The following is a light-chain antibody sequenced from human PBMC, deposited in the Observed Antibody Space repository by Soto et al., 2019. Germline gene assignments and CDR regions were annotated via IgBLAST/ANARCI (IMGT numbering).Light chain of an antibody. Sequence: EVVLTQSPVTLSLSPGDRAALSCRASQSVSTAVAWYQQKPGQAPRLLIYDASDRATGVPARFSGSGSGTDFPLTISSVEPEDFAFYFCQQRRKRPPTLGQGPKLDI. CDR2: DAS. V-gene: IGKV3-11*01. CDR3: QQRRKRPPT. J-gene: IGKJ2*01. CDR1: QSVSTA.